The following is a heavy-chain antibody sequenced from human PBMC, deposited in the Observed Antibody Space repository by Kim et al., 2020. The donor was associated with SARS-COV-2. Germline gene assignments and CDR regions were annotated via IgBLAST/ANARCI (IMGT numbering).Heavy chain of an antibody. J-gene: IGHJ4*02. CDR3: ARVGLRCSGGSCYLVY. Sequence: ASVKVSCKASGYTFTSYAMHWVRQAPGQRLEWMGWINAGNGNTKYSQKFQGRVTITRDTSASTAYMELSSLRSEDTAVYYCARVGLRCSGGSCYLVYCGQGTLVTVSS. CDR1: GYTFTSYA. CDR2: INAGNGNT. V-gene: IGHV1-3*01. D-gene: IGHD2-15*01.